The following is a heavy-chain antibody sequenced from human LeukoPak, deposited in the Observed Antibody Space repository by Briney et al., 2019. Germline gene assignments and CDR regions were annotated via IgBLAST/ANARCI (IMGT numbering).Heavy chain of an antibody. J-gene: IGHJ4*02. CDR2: INPNSGGT. D-gene: IGHD3-22*01. V-gene: IGHV1-2*02. Sequence: ASVKVSCKASGYNFTSYYIHWVRQAPGQGLEWMGWINPNSGGTNYAQKFQGRVTMTRDTSISTAYMELSRLRSDDTAVYFCARRCDTSSYYTYYFDYWGQGTLVTVSS. CDR3: ARRCDTSSYYTYYFDY. CDR1: GYNFTSYY.